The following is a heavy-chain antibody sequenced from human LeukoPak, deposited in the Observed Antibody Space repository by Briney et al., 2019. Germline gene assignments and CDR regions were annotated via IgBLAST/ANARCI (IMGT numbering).Heavy chain of an antibody. V-gene: IGHV3-23*01. J-gene: IGHJ4*02. CDR3: ANGKSEYSGGWPRGTF. CDR1: GFTFSNYA. CDR2: LSGSGATT. Sequence: PGGSLRLSCAASGFTFSNYAMIWVRQAPGRGLEWVSALSGSGATTYYADSVKGRFTISRDNSKKTLYLQMNSLRAEDTAVYYCANGKSEYSGGWPRGTFWGQGTLVTVSS. D-gene: IGHD6-19*01.